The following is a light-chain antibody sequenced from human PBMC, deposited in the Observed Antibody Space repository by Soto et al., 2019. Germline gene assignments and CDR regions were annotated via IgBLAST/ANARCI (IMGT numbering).Light chain of an antibody. J-gene: IGKJ1*01. CDR3: QQFHSFPRT. V-gene: IGKV1-33*01. CDR1: RDIGTY. CDR2: DVS. Sequence: DIQMTQSPSSLSASVRDRVTITCQASRDIGTYLNWYQHKPGKAPQLLIYDVSSLEPGVPSRFSGTGSGTDFTFTISSLQLEDIATYYCQQFHSFPRTFGQGTKVEIK.